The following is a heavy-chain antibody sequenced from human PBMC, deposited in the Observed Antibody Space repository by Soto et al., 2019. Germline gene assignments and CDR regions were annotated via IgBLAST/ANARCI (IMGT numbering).Heavy chain of an antibody. D-gene: IGHD4-4*01. CDR3: ARGIQYLYYHYYMGV. Sequence: PGGSLRLSCAASGFTFSSYSMNWVRQAPGKGLEWVSSISSSSSYIYYADSVKGRFTISRDNAKNSLYLQMNSLRAEDTAVYFFARGIQYLYYHYYMGVWGEGTTVTVSS. J-gene: IGHJ6*03. CDR2: ISSSSSYI. CDR1: GFTFSSYS. V-gene: IGHV3-21*01.